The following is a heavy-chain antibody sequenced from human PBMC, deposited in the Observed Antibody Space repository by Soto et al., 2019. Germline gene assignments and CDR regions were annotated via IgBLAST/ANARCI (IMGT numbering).Heavy chain of an antibody. CDR1: GGSITDYS. D-gene: IGHD2-21*02. J-gene: IGHJ5*02. CDR2: IFSSGST. V-gene: IGHV4-4*07. Sequence: SETLSLTCTVSGGSITDYSWVWIRQPAGKGLEWIGRIFSSGSTNYNPSLKGRITMSLDTSKNQFSLKLNSATATDAAVYFCARDQGVVVTADNWFDPWGQGILVTVSS. CDR3: ARDQGVVVTADNWFDP.